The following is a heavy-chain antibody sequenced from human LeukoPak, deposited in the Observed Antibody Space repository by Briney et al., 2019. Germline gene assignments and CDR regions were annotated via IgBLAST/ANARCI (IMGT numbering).Heavy chain of an antibody. Sequence: GVSLRLSCAASGFTFSDYAMTWVRQAPGQGLEWVSTITSGGSASYTDSVKGRFTISRDNSKNTVHLQMNSVRAEDTAVYYCAKFKQGGYWGQGTLVTVSS. CDR2: ITSGGSA. V-gene: IGHV3-23*01. CDR1: GFTFSDYA. J-gene: IGHJ4*02. D-gene: IGHD3-16*01. CDR3: AKFKQGGY.